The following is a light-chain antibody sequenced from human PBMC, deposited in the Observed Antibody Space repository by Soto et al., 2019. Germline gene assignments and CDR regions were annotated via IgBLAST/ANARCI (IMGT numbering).Light chain of an antibody. V-gene: IGKV1-6*02. Sequence: AIQMTQSPSSLSASVGDRVTITCRASQGIRTELGWYQQRPGEAPKLLIYAASTLQSGVPSRFSGSGSGTDFTLNSRSLQPEDFATYYCLQDYNNPWMFGQGTKVDI. CDR2: AAS. J-gene: IGKJ1*01. CDR1: QGIRTE. CDR3: LQDYNNPWM.